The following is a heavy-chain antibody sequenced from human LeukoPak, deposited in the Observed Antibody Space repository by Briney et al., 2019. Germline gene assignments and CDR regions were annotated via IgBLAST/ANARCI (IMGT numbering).Heavy chain of an antibody. Sequence: KSSETLSLTCSVSGVSVSNHYWSWIRQPPGKGLEWIDWFYYSGGTYFNPSLGSRVTISADTSRNHLSLNLRSLTAADTAVYYCARHSSGWHFDSWGQGALVTVSS. J-gene: IGHJ4*02. CDR2: FYYSGGT. V-gene: IGHV4-59*02. CDR3: ARHSSGWHFDS. D-gene: IGHD6-19*01. CDR1: GVSVSNHY.